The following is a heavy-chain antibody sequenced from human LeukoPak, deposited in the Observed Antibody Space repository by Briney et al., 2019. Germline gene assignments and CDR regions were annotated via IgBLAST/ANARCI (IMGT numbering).Heavy chain of an antibody. D-gene: IGHD2-21*02. Sequence: GGSLRLSCAASGFTFSSYSMNWVRQAPGKGLEWVSSISSSSSYIYYADSVKGRFTISRDNAKNSLYLQMNSLRAEDTAVYYCARAKHIVVVTAGFDYWGQGTLVTVSS. CDR2: ISSSSSYI. CDR1: GFTFSSYS. CDR3: ARAKHIVVVTAGFDY. J-gene: IGHJ4*02. V-gene: IGHV3-21*01.